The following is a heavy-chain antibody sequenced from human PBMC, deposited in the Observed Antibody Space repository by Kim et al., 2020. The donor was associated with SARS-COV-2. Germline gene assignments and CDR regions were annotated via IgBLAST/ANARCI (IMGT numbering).Heavy chain of an antibody. CDR1: GYTFTSYG. Sequence: ASVKVSRKASGYTFTSYGISWVRQAPGQGLEWMGWISAYNGNTNYAQKLQGRVTMTTDTSTSTAYMELRSLRSDDTAVYYCARDFPVGIAAAEYYYYGMDVWGQGTTVTVSS. D-gene: IGHD6-13*01. CDR2: ISAYNGNT. CDR3: ARDFPVGIAAAEYYYYGMDV. V-gene: IGHV1-18*01. J-gene: IGHJ6*02.